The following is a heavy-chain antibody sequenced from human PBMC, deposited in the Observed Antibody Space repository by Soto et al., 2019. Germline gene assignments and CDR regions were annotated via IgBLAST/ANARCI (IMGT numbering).Heavy chain of an antibody. CDR2: IRSKTDGGTT. CDR3: KWDLEASDP. D-gene: IGHD1-26*01. Sequence: PGGSLRLSCEASEFTFSNAWMSWVRQAPGKGLEWVGRIRSKTDGGTTDYAAPVKGRFTISRDDSKDTLYLQMNSLKTEDTAVYYCKWDLEASDPWGQGTLVTVSS. J-gene: IGHJ5*02. CDR1: EFTFSNAW. V-gene: IGHV3-15*01.